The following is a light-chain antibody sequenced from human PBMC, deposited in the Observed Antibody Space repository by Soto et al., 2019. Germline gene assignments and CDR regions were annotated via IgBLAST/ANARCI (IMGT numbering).Light chain of an antibody. Sequence: DIQMTQSPSSLSASVGDRVTITCRASQSIRTYLNWYQQKPGKAPNLLIYAASSLQGGVPSRFSGSGSGTYFTLTISSLPPEDFATYYCQQSYSTRRTFGQGTKLEIK. J-gene: IGKJ2*01. CDR2: AAS. V-gene: IGKV1-39*01. CDR1: QSIRTY. CDR3: QQSYSTRRT.